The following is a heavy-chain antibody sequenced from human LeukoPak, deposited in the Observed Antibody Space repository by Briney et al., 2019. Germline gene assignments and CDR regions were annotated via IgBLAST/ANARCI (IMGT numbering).Heavy chain of an antibody. D-gene: IGHD6-19*01. CDR2: IYYSGST. V-gene: IGHV4-59*01. Sequence: SETLSLTCTVSGGSISSYYWSWIRQPPGKGLEWIGYIYYSGSTNYNPSLKSRVTISVDTSKNQFSLKLSSVTAADAAVYYCARGQARLAWFDPWGQGTLVTVSS. J-gene: IGHJ5*02. CDR1: GGSISSYY. CDR3: ARGQARLAWFDP.